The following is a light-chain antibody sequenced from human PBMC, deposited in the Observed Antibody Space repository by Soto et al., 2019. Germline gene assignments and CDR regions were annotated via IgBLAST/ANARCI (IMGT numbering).Light chain of an antibody. V-gene: IGKV1-8*01. CDR1: QGISSY. CDR3: QQYENLPT. J-gene: IGKJ5*01. CDR2: DAS. Sequence: AIRMTQSPSSLSASTGDRVTITCRASQGISSYLAWYQQKPGKAPKLLIYDASNLEAGAPSRFRGSGSGTDFTFTISRLQPEDIATYYCQQYENLPTFGQGTRLEI.